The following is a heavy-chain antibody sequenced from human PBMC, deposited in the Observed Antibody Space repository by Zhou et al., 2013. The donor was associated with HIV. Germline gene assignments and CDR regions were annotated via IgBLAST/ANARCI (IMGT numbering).Heavy chain of an antibody. V-gene: IGHV1-46*01. J-gene: IGHJ4*02. CDR3: ARGGRPWELLAY. Sequence: QVQLVQSGAEMKKPGASVNISCEASGYAFTSYYIHWVRQAPGQGLEWLGLINPGIGSTYYAEKFQGRVTMTRDTSTNTVNMQLGTLTSEDTAVYYCARGGRPWELLAYWGQGTLVTVSS. CDR1: GYAFTSYY. D-gene: IGHD1-26*01. CDR2: INPGIGST.